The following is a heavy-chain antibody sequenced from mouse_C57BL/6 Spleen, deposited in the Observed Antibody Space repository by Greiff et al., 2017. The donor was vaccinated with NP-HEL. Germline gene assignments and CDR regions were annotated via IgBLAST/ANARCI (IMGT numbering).Heavy chain of an antibody. CDR2: INYDGSST. V-gene: IGHV5-16*01. Sequence: EVQVVESEGGLVQPGSSMKLSCTASGFTFSDYYMAWVRQVPEKGLEWVANINYDGSSTYYLDSLKSRFIISRDNAKNILYLQMSSLKSEDTATDYCARDGDYDEGFDYWGQGTTLTVSS. J-gene: IGHJ2*01. D-gene: IGHD2-4*01. CDR3: ARDGDYDEGFDY. CDR1: GFTFSDYY.